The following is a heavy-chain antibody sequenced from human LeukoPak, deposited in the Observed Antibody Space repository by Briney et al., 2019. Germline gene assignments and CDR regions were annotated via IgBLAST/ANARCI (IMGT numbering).Heavy chain of an antibody. D-gene: IGHD2-21*01. V-gene: IGHV3-53*01. CDR1: GFTVSSNS. CDR3: VRDNYSYRLDV. CDR2: IYSDNT. Sequence: GGSLRLSCTVSGFTVSSNSMSWVRQAPGKGLEWVSFIYSDNTHYSDSVKGRFTISRDNSKNTLYLHMNSLRAEDTAIYYCVRDNYSYRLDVWGQGTLVTVSS. J-gene: IGHJ4*02.